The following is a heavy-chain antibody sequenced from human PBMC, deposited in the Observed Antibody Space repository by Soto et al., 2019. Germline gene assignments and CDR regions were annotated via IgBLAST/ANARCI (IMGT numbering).Heavy chain of an antibody. Sequence: TGGSLRLSCAASGFTFSNAWMSWVRQAPGKGLGWVGRIKSKTDGGTTDYAAPVKGRFTISRDDSKNTLYLQMNSLKTEDTAVYYCTTDLGYCSSTSCYRFDYWGQGTLVTVSS. CDR1: GFTFSNAW. J-gene: IGHJ4*02. CDR3: TTDLGYCSSTSCYRFDY. D-gene: IGHD2-2*01. V-gene: IGHV3-15*01. CDR2: IKSKTDGGTT.